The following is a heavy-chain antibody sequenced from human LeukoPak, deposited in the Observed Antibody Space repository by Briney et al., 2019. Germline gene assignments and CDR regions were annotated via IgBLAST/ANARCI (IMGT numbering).Heavy chain of an antibody. J-gene: IGHJ4*02. CDR1: GFTFGDYA. D-gene: IGHD5-24*01. V-gene: IGHV3-7*03. CDR3: AREQRTFDY. CDR2: IKPDGGEQ. Sequence: GGSLRLSCTASGFTFGDYAMSWFRQAPGKGLEWVANIKPDGGEQYYVDSVKGRFTISRDNADNSLYLQLSSLRAEDTAVYYCAREQRTFDYWGQGILVTVSS.